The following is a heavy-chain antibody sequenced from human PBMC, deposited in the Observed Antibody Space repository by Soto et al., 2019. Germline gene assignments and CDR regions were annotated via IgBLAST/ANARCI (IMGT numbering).Heavy chain of an antibody. CDR1: GFTFSSCA. D-gene: IGHD5-12*01. J-gene: IGHJ3*01. V-gene: IGHV3-23*01. Sequence: EVQLLESGGGLVQPGGSLRLSCAASGFTFSSCAMTWVRQAPGKGLEWVSATSGSGGSTYYADSVKGRFTISRDNSKNTLYLQMNSLRAEDTAVYYCAKDQVDVVATGKDAFDVWGQGTMVAVSS. CDR2: TSGSGGST. CDR3: AKDQVDVVATGKDAFDV.